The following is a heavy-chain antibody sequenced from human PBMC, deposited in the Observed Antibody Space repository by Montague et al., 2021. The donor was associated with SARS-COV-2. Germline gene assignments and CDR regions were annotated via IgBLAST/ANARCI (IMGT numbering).Heavy chain of an antibody. CDR3: ASAFYGDHWAFDV. Sequence: CAISGDSVSSTSASWNWIRQSPSRGLEWLGRTYYRSWWRSQYPGSLESRIPISGDTSKNEFSLQLNSVTPEDTAFYYCASAFYGDHWAFDVWGQGTMVTVSS. CDR1: GDSVSSTSAS. J-gene: IGHJ3*01. D-gene: IGHD3-3*02. CDR2: TYYRSWWRS. V-gene: IGHV6-1*01.